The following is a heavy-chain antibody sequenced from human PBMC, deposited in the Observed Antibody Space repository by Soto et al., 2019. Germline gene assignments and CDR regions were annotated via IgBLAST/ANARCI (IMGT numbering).Heavy chain of an antibody. J-gene: IGHJ6*02. CDR3: AQSMRAPRGFNGRAV. V-gene: IGHV2-70*13. CDR2: IERDDDDK. Sequence: GSVPTLVNPTETLTLTCTFSGFSLTSPGMCVSWIRQPPGKALEWLALIERDDDDKYYSTSLKTRLTISKDTRKNQVVLTMANMNPADTGPYYCAQSMRAPRGFNGRAVGGQGTTVPV. D-gene: IGHD3-22*01. CDR1: GFSLTSPGMC.